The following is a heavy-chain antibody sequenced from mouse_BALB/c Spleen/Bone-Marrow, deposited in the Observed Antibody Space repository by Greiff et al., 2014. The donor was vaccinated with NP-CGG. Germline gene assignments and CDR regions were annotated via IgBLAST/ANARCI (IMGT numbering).Heavy chain of an antibody. J-gene: IGHJ3*01. V-gene: IGHV3-2*02. D-gene: IGHD2-2*01. CDR2: ISYSGST. CDR3: AYGYDLAWFAY. Sequence: DVHLVESGPGLVKPSQSLSLTCTVTGYSITSDYAWNWIRQFPGNKLEWMGYISYSGSTSYNPSLKSRISITRDTSKNQFFLQLNSVTTEDTATYYCAYGYDLAWFAYWGQGTLVTVSA. CDR1: GYSITSDYA.